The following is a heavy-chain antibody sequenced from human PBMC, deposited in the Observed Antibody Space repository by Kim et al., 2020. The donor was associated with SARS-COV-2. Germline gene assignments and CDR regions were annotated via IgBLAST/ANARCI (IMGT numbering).Heavy chain of an antibody. V-gene: IGHV4-31*03. D-gene: IGHD6-13*01. CDR3: ARDGSFKYLAAAGHDYAFDI. J-gene: IGHJ3*02. Sequence: SETLSLTCTVSGGSISSGGYYWSWIRQHPGKGLEWIGYIYYSGSTYYNPSLKSRVTISVDTSKNQFSLKLSSVTAADTAVYYCARDGSFKYLAAAGHDYAFDIWGQGTMVTVSS. CDR2: IYYSGST. CDR1: GGSISSGGYY.